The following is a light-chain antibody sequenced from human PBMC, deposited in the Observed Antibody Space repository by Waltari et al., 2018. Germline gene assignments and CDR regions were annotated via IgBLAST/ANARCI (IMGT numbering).Light chain of an antibody. Sequence: QSALTQPASVSGSPGQSITIPCTGTSSDGGRYNYVSWYQQHPGKAPKLMFYDVSKRPSGVSNRFSGSKSGNTASLTISGLQSEDEADYYCSSYTSSSTWVFGGGTKLTVL. J-gene: IGLJ3*02. CDR2: DVS. CDR1: SSDGGRYNY. V-gene: IGLV2-14*03. CDR3: SSYTSSSTWV.